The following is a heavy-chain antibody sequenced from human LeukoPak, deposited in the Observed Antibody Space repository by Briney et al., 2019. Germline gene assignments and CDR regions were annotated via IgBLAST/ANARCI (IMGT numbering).Heavy chain of an antibody. J-gene: IGHJ4*02. Sequence: GGSLRLSCAASGFTFSSYWMSWVRQAPGKGLEWVSSISRGSSYIHYADSVKGRFTISRDNAKKSLYLQMNSLRAEDTAVYYCAREPLGYCSGGSCYTYYFDYWGQGTLVTVSS. CDR1: GFTFSSYW. V-gene: IGHV3-21*01. CDR3: AREPLGYCSGGSCYTYYFDY. D-gene: IGHD2-15*01. CDR2: ISRGSSYI.